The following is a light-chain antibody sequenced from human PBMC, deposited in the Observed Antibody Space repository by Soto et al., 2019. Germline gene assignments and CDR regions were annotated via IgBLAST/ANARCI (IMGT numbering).Light chain of an antibody. Sequence: EVVLTQSPATLSLSPGERATLSCRASQSVTTYLAWYQQKPGQPPRLIIFDASNRATGIPARFSGSGSGTDFTLTISSLEPEDFAVYYCQQRSNWPPLITFGPGTKVDF. CDR2: DAS. J-gene: IGKJ3*01. CDR3: QQRSNWPPLIT. V-gene: IGKV3-11*01. CDR1: QSVTTY.